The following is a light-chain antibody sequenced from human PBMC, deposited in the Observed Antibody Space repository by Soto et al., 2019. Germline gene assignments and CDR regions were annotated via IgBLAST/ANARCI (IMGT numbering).Light chain of an antibody. V-gene: IGLV2-14*01. CDR1: SSYVGDYEY. CDR3: SSYTSTNSVI. J-gene: IGLJ2*01. CDR2: EVT. Sequence: QSVLTQPASVSGSLGQSITISCTGSSSYVGDYEYVSWYQQHPDKAPKLIIYEVTNRPSGVSNRFSGSKSGNTASLSISGLQAEDEDDYYCSSYTSTNSVIFGGGTKLTVL.